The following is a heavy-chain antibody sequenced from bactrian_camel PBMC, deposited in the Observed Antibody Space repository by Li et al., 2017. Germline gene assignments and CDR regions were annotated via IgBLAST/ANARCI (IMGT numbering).Heavy chain of an antibody. V-gene: IGHV3S57*01. CDR3: AADIFVGVLRNSWRRLAPEDFAH. Sequence: VQLVESGGGSVQAGGSLTLSCVASGWSMKTQCMGWFRQAPGKEREGVGAIDSDGQIVYADSVKGRFTISKDNAKNTLYLQMNSLTPEDTAMYYCAADIFVGVLRNSWRRLAPEDFAHWGQGTQVTVS. CDR1: GWSMKTQC. D-gene: IGHD1*01. CDR2: IDSDGQI. J-gene: IGHJ4*01.